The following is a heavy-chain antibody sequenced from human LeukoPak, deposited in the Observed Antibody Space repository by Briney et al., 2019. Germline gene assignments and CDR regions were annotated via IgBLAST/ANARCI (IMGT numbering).Heavy chain of an antibody. CDR1: GFTFSNYA. CDR3: AKPYEYWTSYYYGLDV. D-gene: IGHD3/OR15-3a*01. CDR2: ISGSGGTT. Sequence: PGGSLRLSCAASGFTFSNYAMSWVRQTPGKGLEWVSAISGSGGTTYYADSVKGRFTISRDNSKNTLYLQMDSLRAEDTAVYYCAKPYEYWTSYYYGLDVWGRGTTVAVSS. J-gene: IGHJ6*02. V-gene: IGHV3-23*01.